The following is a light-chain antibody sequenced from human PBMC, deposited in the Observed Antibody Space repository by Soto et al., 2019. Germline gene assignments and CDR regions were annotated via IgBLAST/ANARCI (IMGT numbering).Light chain of an antibody. J-gene: IGKJ1*01. CDR3: QQYGSSPPSWT. CDR1: QSVSSSY. CDR2: DAS. V-gene: IGKV3-20*01. Sequence: ENALTQSPGTLSLSPGERATLSCRASQSVSSSYLAWYQQKPGQPPSLLIFDASNRATGIPDMGSGSGSGTDFTLTISSLEPQDFAVYYCQQYGSSPPSWTFGQETKVEIK.